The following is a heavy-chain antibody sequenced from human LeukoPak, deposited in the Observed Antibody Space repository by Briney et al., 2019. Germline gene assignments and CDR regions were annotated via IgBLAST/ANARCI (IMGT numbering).Heavy chain of an antibody. CDR3: ARGQGFPYCHIYGMDV. D-gene: IGHD3-9*01. Sequence: SETLSLTCAVYGGSFSGYYWSWIRQPPGKGLEWIGEINHSGSTNYNPSLKSRVTISVDTSKNQFSLKLSSVTAADTAVYYCARGQGFPYCHIYGMDVWGQGTTVTVSS. CDR1: GGSFSGYY. V-gene: IGHV4-34*01. J-gene: IGHJ6*02. CDR2: INHSGST.